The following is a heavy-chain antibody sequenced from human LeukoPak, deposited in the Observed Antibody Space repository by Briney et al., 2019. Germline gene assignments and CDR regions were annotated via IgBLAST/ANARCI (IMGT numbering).Heavy chain of an antibody. V-gene: IGHV3-48*04. Sequence: GGSLRLSCAASGFTFSSYNIHWVRQAPGEGLEWVSYITSSGSSIYYADSAKGRFTISRDNAKNSLYLQMNSLRAEDTAIYYCAREGTGDNFDYWGQGTPVTVSS. CDR1: GFTFSSYN. CDR2: ITSSGSSI. CDR3: AREGTGDNFDY. D-gene: IGHD1-1*01. J-gene: IGHJ4*02.